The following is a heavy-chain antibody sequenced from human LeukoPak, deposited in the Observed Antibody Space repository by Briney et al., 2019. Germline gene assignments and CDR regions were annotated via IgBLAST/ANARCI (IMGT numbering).Heavy chain of an antibody. V-gene: IGHV3-23*01. J-gene: IGHJ4*02. D-gene: IGHD2-2*01. CDR2: ISGSGDST. Sequence: GGSLRLSCAASGFTLSNAWMSWVRRAPGKGLEWVSAISGSGDSTYYADSVKGRFTISRDNSRNTLYLQMNSLRAGDTAVYYCAKSFRSTSLDYWGQGTLVTVSS. CDR1: GFTLSNAW. CDR3: AKSFRSTSLDY.